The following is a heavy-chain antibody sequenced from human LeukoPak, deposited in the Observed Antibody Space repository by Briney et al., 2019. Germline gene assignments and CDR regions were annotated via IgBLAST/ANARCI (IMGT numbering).Heavy chain of an antibody. CDR1: GFTFSSYA. V-gene: IGHV3-23*01. J-gene: IGHJ4*02. CDR2: ISGSGGST. CDR3: AREGSVTNDY. D-gene: IGHD4-17*01. Sequence: QPGGSLRLSCAASGFTFSSYAMSWVRQAPGKGLEWVSAISGSGGSTYYADSVKGRFTISRDNANNTLYLQMNSLTAEDTAVYYCAREGSVTNDYWGQGSLVTVSS.